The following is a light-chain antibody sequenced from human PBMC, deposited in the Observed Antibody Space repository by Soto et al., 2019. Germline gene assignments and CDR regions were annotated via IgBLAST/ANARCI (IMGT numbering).Light chain of an antibody. J-gene: IGKJ2*01. CDR2: GAS. CDR3: QQYDRPPYI. V-gene: IGKV3-20*01. Sequence: EIVLTQSPGTLSLSPGERATLSCRASQGIFSNNLAWYQQKPGQAPRLFIYGASSRAAGIPDRFSGSGSGTDFTLTISRLEPEDFAVYSCQQYDRPPYIFGQGTKLEIK. CDR1: QGIFSNN.